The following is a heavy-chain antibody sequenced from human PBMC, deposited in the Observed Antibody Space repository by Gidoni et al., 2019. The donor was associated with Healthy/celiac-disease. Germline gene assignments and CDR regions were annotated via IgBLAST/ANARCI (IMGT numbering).Heavy chain of an antibody. CDR3: ASGILLWGGFDP. CDR1: GYSISSGYY. V-gene: IGHV4-38-2*02. D-gene: IGHD3-10*01. CDR2: IYHSGST. J-gene: IGHJ5*02. Sequence: QVQLQESGPGLVKPSETLSLTCTVSGYSISSGYYWGWIRQPPGKGLEWIGSIYHSGSTYYNPSLKSRVTISVDTSKNQFSLKLSSVTAADTAVYYCASGILLWGGFDPWGQGTLVTVSS.